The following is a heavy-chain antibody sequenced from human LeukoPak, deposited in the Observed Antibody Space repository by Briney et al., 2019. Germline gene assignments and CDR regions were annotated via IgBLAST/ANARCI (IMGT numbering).Heavy chain of an antibody. CDR3: AGGPYSSSWYGGYFDY. Sequence: SETLSLTCTVSGGSISSSSYYWGWIRQPPGKGLEWIGSIYYSGSTYYNPSLKSRVTISVDTSKNQFSLKLSSVTAADTAVYYGAGGPYSSSWYGGYFDYWGQGTLVTVS. D-gene: IGHD6-13*01. J-gene: IGHJ4*02. CDR2: IYYSGST. CDR1: GGSISSSSYY. V-gene: IGHV4-39*01.